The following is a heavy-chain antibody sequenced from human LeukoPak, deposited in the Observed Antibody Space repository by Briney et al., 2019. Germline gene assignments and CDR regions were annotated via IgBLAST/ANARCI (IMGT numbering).Heavy chain of an antibody. J-gene: IGHJ6*03. CDR3: ARVRIVGATTYYYYYMDV. D-gene: IGHD1-26*01. V-gene: IGHV4-59*12. CDR1: GGSISTYY. CDR2: VYYTGST. Sequence: SETLSLTCTVSGGSISTYYWSWIRQPPGKGLEWIGYVYYTGSTNYNPSLKSRVTISVDTSKNQFSLRLNSVTAADTAVYYCARVRIVGATTYYYYYMDVWGKGTTVTISS.